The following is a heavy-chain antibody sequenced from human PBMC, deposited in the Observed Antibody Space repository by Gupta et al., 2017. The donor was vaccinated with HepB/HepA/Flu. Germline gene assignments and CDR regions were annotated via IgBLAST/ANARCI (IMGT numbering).Heavy chain of an antibody. CDR3: ARSIRNVEN. CDR2: IRGGGPET. Sequence: EVQLLESGGGLLQPGGSLRLSCAASGFTFGISDMSWVRQAPGKGLEWVPSIRGGGPETYYRDSVKGRFTISRDNSKNTLFLQMNSLRVEDTAVYSCARSIRNVENWGQGTLVTVSS. V-gene: IGHV3-23*01. D-gene: IGHD2-21*01. CDR1: GFTFGISD. J-gene: IGHJ1*01.